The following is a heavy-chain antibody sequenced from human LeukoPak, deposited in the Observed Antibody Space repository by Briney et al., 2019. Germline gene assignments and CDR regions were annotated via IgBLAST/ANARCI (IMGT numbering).Heavy chain of an antibody. CDR2: ISSSSSYI. D-gene: IGHD6-13*01. V-gene: IGHV3-21*01. Sequence: GGTLRLSCAASGFTFSSYSMNWVRHAPGKGLEWVSSISSSSSYIYYADSVKGRFTISRDNAKNSLYLQMNSLRAEDTAVYYCARGGIAAAGTFDYWGQGTLVTVSS. J-gene: IGHJ4*02. CDR1: GFTFSSYS. CDR3: ARGGIAAAGTFDY.